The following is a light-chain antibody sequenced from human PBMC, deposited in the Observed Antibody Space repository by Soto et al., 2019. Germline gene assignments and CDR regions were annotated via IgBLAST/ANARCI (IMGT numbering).Light chain of an antibody. V-gene: IGKV1-5*01. CDR3: QQYNSYSPLT. Sequence: DIQMTQSPSTVSAYVGDSVTITCRASQSITTWLAWYQQRPGKAPKLLIFDAFSLESGVPSRFSGSRSGTEFTLTISSLQPDDYATYYCQQYNSYSPLTFGGGTKVDNK. CDR1: QSITTW. CDR2: DAF. J-gene: IGKJ4*01.